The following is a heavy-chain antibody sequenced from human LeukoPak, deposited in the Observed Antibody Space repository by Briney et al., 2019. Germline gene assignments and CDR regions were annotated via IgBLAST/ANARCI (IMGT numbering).Heavy chain of an antibody. V-gene: IGHV1-18*01. CDR3: ARDRLETYYDFWSGYWGDY. J-gene: IGHJ4*02. D-gene: IGHD3-3*01. Sequence: GASVKVSCKASGYTFTSYGTSWVRQAPGQGLEWMGWISAYNGNTNYAQKLQGRVTMTTDTSTSTAYMELRSLRSDDTAVYYCARDRLETYYDFWSGYWGDYWGQGTLVTVSS. CDR2: ISAYNGNT. CDR1: GYTFTSYG.